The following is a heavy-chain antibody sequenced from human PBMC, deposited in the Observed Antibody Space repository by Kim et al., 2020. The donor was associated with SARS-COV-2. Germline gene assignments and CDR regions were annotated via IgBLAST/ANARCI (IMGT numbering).Heavy chain of an antibody. CDR3: VRGSGNYGYGMGV. Sequence: GGSLRLSCAASGFTFSSYWMHWVRQAPGKGLVWVSRINNDGSGTSYADSVKGRFTISRDNAKNTLYLQMNSLRVEDTAVYYCVRGSGNYGYGMGVWGPGTTVTVSS. CDR2: INNDGSGT. CDR1: GFTFSSYW. D-gene: IGHD3-3*01. J-gene: IGHJ6*02. V-gene: IGHV3-74*01.